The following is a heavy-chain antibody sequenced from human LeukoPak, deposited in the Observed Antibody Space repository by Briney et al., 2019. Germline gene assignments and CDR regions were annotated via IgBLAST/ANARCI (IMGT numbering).Heavy chain of an antibody. CDR2: INSAGSTT. Sequence: GGSLRLSCAASGFTFSRHWMHWVRQAPGKGLVWVSRINSAGSTTSYADSVKARFTISRDKAKNTVYLQMNTLRAEDTAVYYCARDRGDTSFDYWGQGTLVTVSS. J-gene: IGHJ4*02. CDR3: ARDRGDTSFDY. V-gene: IGHV3-74*01. CDR1: GFTFSRHW. D-gene: IGHD3-10*01.